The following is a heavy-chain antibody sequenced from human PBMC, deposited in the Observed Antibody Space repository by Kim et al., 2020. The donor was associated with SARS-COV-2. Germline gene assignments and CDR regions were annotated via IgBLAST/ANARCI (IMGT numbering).Heavy chain of an antibody. CDR3: ARLSPLGDSG. D-gene: IGHD3-16*01. J-gene: IGHJ4*02. Sequence: GGSLRLSCAASGFTFSSYAMHWVRQAPGKGLEYVSGINTNGGTTYYANSVKGRFTISRDNSNNTLYLQMGSLRAEDMAVYYCARLSPLGDSGWGQGTLVT. CDR1: GFTFSSYA. V-gene: IGHV3-64*01. CDR2: INTNGGTT.